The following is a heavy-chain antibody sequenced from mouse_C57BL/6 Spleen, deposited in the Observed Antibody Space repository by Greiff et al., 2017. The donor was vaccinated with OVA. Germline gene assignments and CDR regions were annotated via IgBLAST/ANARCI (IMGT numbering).Heavy chain of an antibody. CDR2: IDPSDSYT. Sequence: VQLQQPGAELVMPGASVKLSCKASGYTFTSYWMHWVQQRPGQGLEWIGKIDPSDSYTNYNQKFKGKSTLTVDKSSSTAYMQLSSLTSEDSAVDYCGRSEGTVRRGFAYWGQGTLVTVSA. CDR1: GYTFTSYW. J-gene: IGHJ3*01. D-gene: IGHD1-1*01. CDR3: GRSEGTVRRGFAY. V-gene: IGHV1-69*01.